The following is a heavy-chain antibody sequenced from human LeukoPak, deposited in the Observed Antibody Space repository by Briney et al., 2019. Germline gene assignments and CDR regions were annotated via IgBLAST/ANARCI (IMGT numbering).Heavy chain of an antibody. Sequence: GGSLRLSCAASGVIVSRNYMSWVRQAPGKGLEWVSEIYSDGSTYYAASVKGRFSISRDNSKNTVYLQMNSLRAEDTAVYYCARELREHGVFDIWGQGTMVTVSS. V-gene: IGHV3-53*01. D-gene: IGHD1-26*01. CDR3: ARELREHGVFDI. CDR1: GVIVSRNY. J-gene: IGHJ3*02. CDR2: IYSDGST.